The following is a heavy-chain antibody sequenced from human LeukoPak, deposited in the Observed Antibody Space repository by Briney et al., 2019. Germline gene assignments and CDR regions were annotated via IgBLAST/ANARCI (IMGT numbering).Heavy chain of an antibody. Sequence: PSETLSLTCTVSGYSISSGYYWGWIRQPPGKGLEWIGSIYHSGSTYYNPSLKSRVTISVDTSKNQFSLKLSSVTAADTAVYYCAREEEMATSDFDYWGQGTLVTVSS. D-gene: IGHD5-24*01. CDR3: AREEEMATSDFDY. CDR1: GYSISSGYY. V-gene: IGHV4-38-2*02. J-gene: IGHJ4*02. CDR2: IYHSGST.